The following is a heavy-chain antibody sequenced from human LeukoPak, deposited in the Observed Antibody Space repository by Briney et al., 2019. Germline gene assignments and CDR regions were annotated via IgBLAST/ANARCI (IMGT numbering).Heavy chain of an antibody. CDR2: IYYSGST. Sequence: PSETLSLTCTVSGGSISSSSYYWGWIRQPPGKGLEWIGSIYYSGSTYYNPSLKSRVTISVDTSKNQFSLKLSSVTAADTAVYHCSREGGQGDQSAFDIWGQGTMVTVSS. J-gene: IGHJ3*02. V-gene: IGHV4-39*07. CDR3: SREGGQGDQSAFDI. CDR1: GGSISSSSYY. D-gene: IGHD2-21*01.